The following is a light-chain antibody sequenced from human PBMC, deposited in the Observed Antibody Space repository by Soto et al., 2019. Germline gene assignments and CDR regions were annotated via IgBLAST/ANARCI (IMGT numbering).Light chain of an antibody. Sequence: QSVLTQPPSASGTPGQRVTISCSGSSSNIGSNTVNWYQQLPGTAPKLLIYSSFQRPSGVPDRFSGSKSGTSASLAISGLQSEDEADYYCATWDDSLNGHVFGTGTKLTVL. CDR3: ATWDDSLNGHV. J-gene: IGLJ1*01. CDR1: SSNIGSNT. CDR2: SSF. V-gene: IGLV1-44*01.